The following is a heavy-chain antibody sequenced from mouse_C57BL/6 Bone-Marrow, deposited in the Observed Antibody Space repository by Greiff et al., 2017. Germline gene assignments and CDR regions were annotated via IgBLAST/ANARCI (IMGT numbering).Heavy chain of an antibody. Sequence: QVQLQQPGAELVKPGASVKMSCKASGYTFTSYWITWVKQRPGQGLEWIGDIYPGSGSTNYNEKFKSKATLTVDTSSSTAYMQLSSLTSEDSAVYYCARSDYYGRSFGYWGQGTTLTVSS. CDR2: IYPGSGST. D-gene: IGHD1-1*01. CDR1: GYTFTSYW. CDR3: ARSDYYGRSFGY. V-gene: IGHV1-55*01. J-gene: IGHJ2*01.